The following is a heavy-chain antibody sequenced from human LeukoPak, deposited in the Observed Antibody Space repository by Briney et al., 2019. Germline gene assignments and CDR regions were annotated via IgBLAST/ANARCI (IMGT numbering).Heavy chain of an antibody. V-gene: IGHV3-23*01. D-gene: IGHD3-16*01. CDR3: AKDLGYDYIWGEGNLYDY. J-gene: IGHJ4*02. Sequence: GGSLRLSCAASGFTFSSYEMNWVRQAPGKGLEWVSVISGSGGRTSYADSVKGRFTISRDNSKNTLYLQMNSLRAEDTAVYYCAKDLGYDYIWGEGNLYDYWGQGTLVTVSS. CDR2: ISGSGGRT. CDR1: GFTFSSYE.